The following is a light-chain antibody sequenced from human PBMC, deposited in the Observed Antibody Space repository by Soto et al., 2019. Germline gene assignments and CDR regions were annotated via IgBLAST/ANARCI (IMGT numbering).Light chain of an antibody. J-gene: IGKJ3*01. CDR3: HQFGSSPFT. Sequence: EILLTQSPGTLSLSPGESATLSCKASQTPRGNYFAWYRQTPGQAPRLLVYGPSLRAAGIQDSFSGSGSRTDFNLAINRVEPEDFAVYYCHQFGSSPFTFGPGPRVDI. CDR2: GPS. V-gene: IGKV3-20*01. CDR1: QTPRGNY.